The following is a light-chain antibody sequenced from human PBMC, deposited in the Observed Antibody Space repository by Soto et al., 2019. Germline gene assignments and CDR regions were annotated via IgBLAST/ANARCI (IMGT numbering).Light chain of an antibody. CDR2: GAS. V-gene: IGKV3-15*01. J-gene: IGKJ1*01. CDR3: QHYNSYSEA. CDR1: QSVSSD. Sequence: EIVMTQSPDTLSVSPGERATLSCRASQSVSSDLAWYQQKPGQAPRLLIFGASTRATGVPARVSGSGSGTEFTLTISSLQSEDFAIYYCQHYNSYSEAFGQGTKVELK.